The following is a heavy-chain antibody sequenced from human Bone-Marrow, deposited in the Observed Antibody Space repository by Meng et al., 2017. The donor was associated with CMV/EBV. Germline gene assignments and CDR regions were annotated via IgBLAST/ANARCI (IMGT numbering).Heavy chain of an antibody. J-gene: IGHJ4*02. D-gene: IGHD2-2*01. V-gene: IGHV4-39*07. CDR1: GGSISSSSYY. CDR2: IYYSGST. Sequence: SETLSLTCPVSGGSISSSSYYWGWIRQPPGKGLEWIGSIYYSGSTYYNPSLKSRVTISVDTSKNQFSLKLSSVSAADTAVYYCARWYQLDQHYFDYWGQGTLVTVSS. CDR3: ARWYQLDQHYFDY.